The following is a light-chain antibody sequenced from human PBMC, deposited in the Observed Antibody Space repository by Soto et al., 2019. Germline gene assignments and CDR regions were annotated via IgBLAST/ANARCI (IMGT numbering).Light chain of an antibody. J-gene: IGKJ1*01. CDR2: AAS. Sequence: DIQMTQSTSSLSASVGDRVTITCRASQSISSYLNWYQQKPGKAPKLLIYAASSLQSGVPSRFSGSGSGTDFTLTISSLQPEDFATYYCQQSYSTPPTFGQGTKVE. CDR3: QQSYSTPPT. CDR1: QSISSY. V-gene: IGKV1-39*01.